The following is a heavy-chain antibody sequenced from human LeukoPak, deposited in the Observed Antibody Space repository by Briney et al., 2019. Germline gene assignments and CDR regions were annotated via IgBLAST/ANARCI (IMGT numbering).Heavy chain of an antibody. D-gene: IGHD6-13*01. CDR2: INPNSGGT. V-gene: IGHV1-2*02. J-gene: IGHJ1*01. CDR1: GYTFTGYY. CDR3: ARDIGYSSSWYQH. Sequence: ASVKVSCKASGYTFTGYYMHWLRQAPGQGLEWMGWINPNSGGTNYAQKFQGRVTMTRDTSISTAYMELSRLRSDDTAVYYCARDIGYSSSWYQHWGQGTLVTVSS.